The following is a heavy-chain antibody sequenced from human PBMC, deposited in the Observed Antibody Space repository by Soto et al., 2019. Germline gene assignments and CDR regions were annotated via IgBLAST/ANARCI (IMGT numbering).Heavy chain of an antibody. CDR1: GGSISSGGYY. CDR3: AREPFFTVTTMRDYYYGMDV. V-gene: IGHV4-31*03. CDR2: IYYSGST. J-gene: IGHJ6*02. D-gene: IGHD4-17*01. Sequence: SETLSLTCTVSGGSISSGGYYWSWIRQHPGKGLEWIGYIYYSGSTYYNPSLKSRVTISVDTSKNQFSLKLSSVTAADTAVYYCAREPFFTVTTMRDYYYGMDVWGQGTTVTVSS.